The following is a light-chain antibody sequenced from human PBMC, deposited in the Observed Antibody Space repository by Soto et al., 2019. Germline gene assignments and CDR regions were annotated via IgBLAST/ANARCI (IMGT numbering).Light chain of an antibody. CDR1: QSVNSR. Sequence: GDRVTITCRASQSVNSRLAWYQQKPGKAPTFLIYDASSLERGVPSRFSGSGSGTEFTLTLTGLQPDDFATYYCQQYKTYPATFGQGTKVDIK. CDR3: QQYKTYPAT. CDR2: DAS. J-gene: IGKJ1*01. V-gene: IGKV1-5*01.